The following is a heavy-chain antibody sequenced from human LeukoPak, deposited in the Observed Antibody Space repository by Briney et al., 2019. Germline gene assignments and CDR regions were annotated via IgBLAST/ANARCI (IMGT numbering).Heavy chain of an antibody. D-gene: IGHD2-2*01. V-gene: IGHV4-39*07. CDR1: GGSLSSRPYY. CDR3: ARDFSNSSAVYYYYYMDV. J-gene: IGHJ6*03. CDR2: ISYSGTT. Sequence: PSETLSLTCPVSGGSLSSRPYYWGWVRQPPGTGLEWFAPISYSGTTYYSPSLKSRVTHSLDTSENQFSLKLSSVTAADSAIYYCARDFSNSSAVYYYYYMDVWGKGTTVTVSS.